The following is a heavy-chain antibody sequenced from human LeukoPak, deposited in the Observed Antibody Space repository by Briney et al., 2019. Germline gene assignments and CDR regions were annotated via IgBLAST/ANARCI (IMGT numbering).Heavy chain of an antibody. CDR1: DYSISSGHY. CDR2: IYHSGST. V-gene: IGHV4-38-2*02. J-gene: IGHJ4*02. D-gene: IGHD6-13*01. Sequence: SETLSLTCTVSDYSISSGHYWGWIRQPPGKGLEWIGSIYHSGSTYYNPSLKSRVTISVDTSKNQFSLKLSSVTAADTAVYYCARMGSSWYPFDYWGQGTLVTVSS. CDR3: ARMGSSWYPFDY.